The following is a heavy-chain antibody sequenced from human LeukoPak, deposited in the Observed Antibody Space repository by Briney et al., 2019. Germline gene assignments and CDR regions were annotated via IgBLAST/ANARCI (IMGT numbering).Heavy chain of an antibody. J-gene: IGHJ4*02. Sequence: ASVKVSCKAPGGTFSSYAISWVRQAPGQGLEWMGRIIPILGIANYAQKFQGRVTITADKSTSTAYMELSSLRSEDTAVYYCARGRYCSSTSCYTGGLDYWGQGTLVTVSS. CDR2: IIPILGIA. D-gene: IGHD2-2*02. V-gene: IGHV1-69*04. CDR3: ARGRYCSSTSCYTGGLDY. CDR1: GGTFSSYA.